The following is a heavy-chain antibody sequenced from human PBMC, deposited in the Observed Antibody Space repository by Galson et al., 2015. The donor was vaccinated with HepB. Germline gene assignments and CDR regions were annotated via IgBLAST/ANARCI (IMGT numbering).Heavy chain of an antibody. J-gene: IGHJ4*02. CDR1: GGSISTYY. D-gene: IGHD3-22*01. Sequence: LSLTCSVSGGSISTYYWTWIRQSPGKGLEWIGHIYYSGSTEYNPSLESRVAMLVDTSKGQFSLKLTSVTAADTAIYYCARASSYFGSSGYPIHILNYWGQGTLVTVSS. CDR3: ARASSYFGSSGYPIHILNY. CDR2: IYYSGST. V-gene: IGHV4-59*01.